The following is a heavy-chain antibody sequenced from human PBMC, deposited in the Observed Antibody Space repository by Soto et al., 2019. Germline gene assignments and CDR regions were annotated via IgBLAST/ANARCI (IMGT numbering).Heavy chain of an antibody. CDR3: TTEPYSRGCHKYYFDY. Sequence: GGSLRLSCAASGFTVSNAWMSWVRQAPGKGLEWVGRIKSKTDGGTTYNAAPVKGRFTISRDDSKNKLYLKMNSLKTEDTAVYYCTTEPYSRGCHKYYFDYWGQGTLVTVSS. CDR1: GFTVSNAW. D-gene: IGHD6-19*01. J-gene: IGHJ4*02. CDR2: IKSKTDGGTT. V-gene: IGHV3-15*01.